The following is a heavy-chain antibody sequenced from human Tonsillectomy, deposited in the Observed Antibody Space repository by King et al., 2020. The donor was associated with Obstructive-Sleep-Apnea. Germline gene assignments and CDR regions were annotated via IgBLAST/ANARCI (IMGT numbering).Heavy chain of an antibody. Sequence: VQLVESGGGVVQPGRSLKLSCAASGFTFSSYAMHWVRLAPGKGLEGVAFISHDGRSQFYADSVKGRFTISRDNSKNTLYLQLNRLRAEDTAVYSCARDGVTIFGVMTFFDYWGQGTLVTVSS. J-gene: IGHJ4*02. V-gene: IGHV3-30-3*01. CDR2: ISHDGRSQ. D-gene: IGHD3-3*01. CDR1: GFTFSSYA. CDR3: ARDGVTIFGVMTFFDY.